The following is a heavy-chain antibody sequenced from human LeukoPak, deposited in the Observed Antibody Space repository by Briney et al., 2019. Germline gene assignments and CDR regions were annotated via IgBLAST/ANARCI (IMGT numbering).Heavy chain of an antibody. D-gene: IGHD2-21*01. J-gene: IGHJ4*02. CDR3: ITPLPYSAQ. V-gene: IGHV3-15*07. Sequence: GGSLRGSCAASGFTFSSYAMNWVRQAPGKGLEWVGRIKPKTDGETTEYAAPVKDRFSISRDDSKSMMYLQMNSLKTEDTAVYYCITPLPYSAQGGQGTLVTVSS. CDR1: GFTFSSYA. CDR2: IKPKTDGETT.